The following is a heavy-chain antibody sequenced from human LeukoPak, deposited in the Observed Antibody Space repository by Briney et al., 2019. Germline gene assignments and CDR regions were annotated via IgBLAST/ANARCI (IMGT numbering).Heavy chain of an antibody. J-gene: IGHJ4*02. Sequence: GGSLRLSCAASGFTFSSYAMSWVRQAPGKGLEWVSAISSSGGSTYYADSVKGRFTISRDNSKNTLYLQMNSLRAEDTAVYYCAPGGVTSGGLPYYFDYWGQGTLVTVSS. D-gene: IGHD2-15*01. CDR2: ISSSGGST. V-gene: IGHV3-23*01. CDR1: GFTFSSYA. CDR3: APGGVTSGGLPYYFDY.